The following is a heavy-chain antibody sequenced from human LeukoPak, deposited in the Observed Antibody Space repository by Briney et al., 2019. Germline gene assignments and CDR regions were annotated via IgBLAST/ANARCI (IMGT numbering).Heavy chain of an antibody. D-gene: IGHD6-19*01. CDR1: GFTFSTTG. V-gene: IGHV3-30*18. J-gene: IGHJ4*02. CDR3: AKLSHASGDDY. CDR2: ISYDGSNK. Sequence: PGKSLRLSCVFSGFTFSTTGMHWVRQAPGKGLEWVAVISYDGSNKYYADSVKGRFTISRDNSKNTLNLQMNSLRTEDTAVYFCAKLSHASGDDYWGQGTLVTVSS.